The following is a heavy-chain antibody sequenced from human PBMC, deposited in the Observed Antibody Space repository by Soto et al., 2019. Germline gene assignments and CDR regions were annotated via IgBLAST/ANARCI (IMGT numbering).Heavy chain of an antibody. J-gene: IGHJ6*02. V-gene: IGHV3-23*01. Sequence: EVQLLESGRGLEQPGGSLRLSCAASGFTFSSYAMSWVRQAPGKGLEWVSAISGSGGSTVYADSVKGRFTISRDNSKNTLYLQMNSLRAEDTAVYYCANPYCSSTSCYHYYYAMDVWGQGTTVTVSS. CDR3: ANPYCSSTSCYHYYYAMDV. D-gene: IGHD2-2*01. CDR2: ISGSGGST. CDR1: GFTFSSYA.